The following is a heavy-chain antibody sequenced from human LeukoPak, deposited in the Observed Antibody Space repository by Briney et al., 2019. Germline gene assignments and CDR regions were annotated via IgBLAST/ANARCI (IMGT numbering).Heavy chain of an antibody. CDR3: AREGSGSYYGY. V-gene: IGHV3-48*01. CDR1: GFTFSSYS. Sequence: PGGSLRLSCAASGFTFSSYSMNWVRQAPGKGLEWISYISSSSSTIYYADSVKGRFTISRDNAKNSLYLQMNSLRAEDTAVYYCAREGSGSYYGYWGQGTLVTVSS. J-gene: IGHJ4*02. D-gene: IGHD1-26*01. CDR2: ISSSSSTI.